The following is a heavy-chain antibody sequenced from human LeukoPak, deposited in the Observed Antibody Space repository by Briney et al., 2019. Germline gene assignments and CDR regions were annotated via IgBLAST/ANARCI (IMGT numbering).Heavy chain of an antibody. CDR3: ARVVAARVGYYFDY. J-gene: IGHJ4*02. CDR2: ISSSSSYI. CDR1: GFTFSSYS. D-gene: IGHD6-6*01. V-gene: IGHV3-21*01. Sequence: GRSLRLSCAASGFTFSSYSMNWVRQAPGKGPEWVSSISSSSSYIYYADSVKGRFTISRDNAKNSLYLQMNSLRAEDTAVYYCARVVAARVGYYFDYWGQGTLVTVSS.